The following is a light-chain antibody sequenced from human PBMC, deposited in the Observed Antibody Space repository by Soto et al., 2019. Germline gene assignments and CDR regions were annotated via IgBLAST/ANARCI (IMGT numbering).Light chain of an antibody. V-gene: IGKV3-20*01. CDR2: VAS. CDR3: QHYGSPWT. CDR1: QSVSSSY. J-gene: IGKJ1*01. Sequence: EIVLTQSPGTLSLSPGERATLSCRASQSVSSSYLAWYQQKAGQAPRLLIYVASNRATGIPDRFSGSGSGPDFLLTISRLEPEDFAVYYCQHYGSPWTFGQGTKVEIK.